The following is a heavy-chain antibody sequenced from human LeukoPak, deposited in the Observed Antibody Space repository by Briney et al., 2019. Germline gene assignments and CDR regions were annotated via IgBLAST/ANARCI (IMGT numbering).Heavy chain of an antibody. D-gene: IGHD2-15*01. CDR2: ISYDGSNK. J-gene: IGHJ4*02. CDR3: AKSGLNRFDY. Sequence: PGGSLRLSCAASGFTFSSYAMHWVRQAPGKGLEWVAVISYDGSNKYYADSVKGRFTISRDNSKNTLYLQINSLRAEDTAVYYCAKSGLNRFDYWGQGALVTVSS. CDR1: GFTFSSYA. V-gene: IGHV3-30*04.